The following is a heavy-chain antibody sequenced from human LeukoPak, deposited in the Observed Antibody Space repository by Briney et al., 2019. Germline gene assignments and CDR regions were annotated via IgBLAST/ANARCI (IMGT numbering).Heavy chain of an antibody. J-gene: IGHJ4*02. CDR2: IYYSVST. CDR1: GGSISSSSYF. D-gene: IGHD3-3*01. V-gene: IGHV4-39*07. CDR3: ARDLLPWYYDFWSGYFGGFDY. Sequence: SETLSLTCTVSGGSISSSSYFWGWIRQPPGKWLEWMGSIYYSVSTYYNPSLKSRVTISVDTSKNQFSLKLSSVTAADTAVYYCARDLLPWYYDFWSGYFGGFDYWGQGNLVNVSS.